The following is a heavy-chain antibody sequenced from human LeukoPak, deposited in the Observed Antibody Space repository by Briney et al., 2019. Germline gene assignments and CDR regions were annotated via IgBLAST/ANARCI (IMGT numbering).Heavy chain of an antibody. Sequence: GGSLRLSCAASGFTFSSYSMNWVRQAPGKGLEWVSSISSSSYIYYADSVKGRFTISRDNAKNSLYLQMNSLRAEDTAVYYCARDVLLWFGESHLGYFDYWGQGTLVTVSS. J-gene: IGHJ4*02. CDR3: ARDVLLWFGESHLGYFDY. D-gene: IGHD3-10*01. CDR2: ISSSSYI. CDR1: GFTFSSYS. V-gene: IGHV3-21*01.